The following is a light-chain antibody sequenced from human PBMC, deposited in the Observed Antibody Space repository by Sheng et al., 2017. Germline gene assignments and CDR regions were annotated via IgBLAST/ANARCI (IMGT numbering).Light chain of an antibody. CDR2: DDS. CDR3: QVFYTNTDPPHVV. J-gene: IGLJ2*01. V-gene: IGLV3-21*03. CDR1: DLGGES. Sequence: SYVLTQPPSVSVAPGKTARISCRGNDLGGESVHWYQHKAGQAPVLVVYDDSDRPAGIPERFTGSNFATAATLTISRVEAGDEADYYCQVFYTNTDPPHVVFGGGTKLTVL.